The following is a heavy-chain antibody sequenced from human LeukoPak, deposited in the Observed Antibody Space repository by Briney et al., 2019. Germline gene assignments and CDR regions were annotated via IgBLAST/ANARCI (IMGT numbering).Heavy chain of an antibody. CDR3: ARDSSSWRQDFDY. CDR1: GFTVSSNY. D-gene: IGHD6-13*01. J-gene: IGHJ4*02. Sequence: PGGSLRLSCAASGFTVSSNYMSWVRQAPGKGLEWVSVIYSGGSTYYAHSVKGRFTIARDNSKNTLYLQMNSLRAEDTAVYYCARDSSSWRQDFDYWGQGTLVTVSS. V-gene: IGHV3-66*02. CDR2: IYSGGST.